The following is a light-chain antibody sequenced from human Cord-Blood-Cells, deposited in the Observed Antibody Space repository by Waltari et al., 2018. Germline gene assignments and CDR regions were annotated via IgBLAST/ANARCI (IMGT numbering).Light chain of an antibody. Sequence: QSALTQPASVSGSPGQSITISCTGTSSDVGSYNLVSWYQQHPGKAPKLMIYEVSKRPSGVSNRFSGSKSGNTASLTISGLQAEDEADYYCSSYAGSSTVYVFGTGTKVTVL. V-gene: IGLV2-23*02. CDR2: EVS. J-gene: IGLJ1*01. CDR1: SSDVGSYNL. CDR3: SSYAGSSTVYV.